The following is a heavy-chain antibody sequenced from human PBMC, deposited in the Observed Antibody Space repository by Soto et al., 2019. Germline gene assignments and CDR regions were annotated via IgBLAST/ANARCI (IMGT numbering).Heavy chain of an antibody. D-gene: IGHD2-15*01. J-gene: IGHJ4*02. V-gene: IGHV1-69*02. CDR2: IIPILGIA. CDR3: VRFDIDEPSDY. Sequence: QVQLVQSGAEVKKPGSSVKVSCKASGGTFSSYTISWVRQAPGQGLEWMGRIIPILGIANYAQKFQGRVTITAHKSTSTAYMELSSLRSEDTAVYYCVRFDIDEPSDYWGQGTLVTVSS. CDR1: GGTFSSYT.